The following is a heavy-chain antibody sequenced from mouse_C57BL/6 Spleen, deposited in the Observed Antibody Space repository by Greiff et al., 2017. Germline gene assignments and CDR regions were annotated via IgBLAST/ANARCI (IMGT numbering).Heavy chain of an antibody. V-gene: IGHV1-64*01. Sequence: QVQLQQPGAELVKPGASVKLSCKASGYTFTSYWMHWVKQRPGQGLEWIGMIHPTSGSTNYNEKFKSKATLTVDKSSSTAYMQLSSLTSEDSAVXYCARYHYGCDGDGVAYWGQGTLVTVSA. CDR3: ARYHYGCDGDGVAY. J-gene: IGHJ3*01. CDR2: IHPTSGST. CDR1: GYTFTSYW. D-gene: IGHD2-2*01.